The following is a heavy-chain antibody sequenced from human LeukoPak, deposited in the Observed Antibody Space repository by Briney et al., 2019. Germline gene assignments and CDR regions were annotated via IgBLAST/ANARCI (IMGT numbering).Heavy chain of an antibody. CDR3: ARNFGDSGYPRFGDI. J-gene: IGHJ2*01. CDR1: GGSIISSSYY. D-gene: IGHD3-22*01. Sequence: SETLSLTCTVSGGSIISSSYYWGWIRQPPGKGLEWIGGIYYSGTTYYNPSLQSRATISVDTTKNQFSPKLSSVTAADTAVYYCARNFGDSGYPRFGDIWGRGTLVTVSS. V-gene: IGHV4-39*01. CDR2: IYYSGTT.